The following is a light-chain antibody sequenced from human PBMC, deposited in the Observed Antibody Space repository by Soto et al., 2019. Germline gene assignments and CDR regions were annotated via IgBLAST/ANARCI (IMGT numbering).Light chain of an antibody. CDR1: SSNIGAGYD. CDR3: QSYDSSLSVNVV. V-gene: IGLV1-40*01. CDR2: GNS. J-gene: IGLJ2*01. Sequence: SVLTQPPSVSGAPGQRVTISCTGSSSNIGAGYDVHWYQQLPGTAPKLLIYGNSNRPSGVPDRFSGSKSGTSASLAITGLQAEDGADYYCQSYDSSLSVNVVFGGGTKLTVL.